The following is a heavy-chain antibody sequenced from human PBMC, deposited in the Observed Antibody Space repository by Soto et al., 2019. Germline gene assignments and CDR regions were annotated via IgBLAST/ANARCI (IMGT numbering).Heavy chain of an antibody. Sequence: ASVKVSCKASGYTFTSYYMHWVRQAPGQGLEWMGIINPSGGSTSYAQKFQGRVTMTRDTSTSTVYMELSSLRSEDTAVYYCARAPLFRGLWFGFDIWGQGTMVT. CDR2: INPSGGST. CDR1: GYTFTSYY. CDR3: ARAPLFRGLWFGFDI. V-gene: IGHV1-46*03. D-gene: IGHD3-10*01. J-gene: IGHJ3*02.